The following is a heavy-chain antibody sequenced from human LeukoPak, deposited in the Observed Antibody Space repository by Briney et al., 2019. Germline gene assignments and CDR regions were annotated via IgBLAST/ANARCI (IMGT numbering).Heavy chain of an antibody. CDR2: INQDGSEK. J-gene: IGHJ6*02. V-gene: IGHV3-7*03. CDR3: ARGGGLDV. D-gene: IGHD3-16*01. Sequence: GGSLRLPCAASGFTFSNYWMSWVRQAPGKGLEWVANINQDGSEKYYVDSVKGRFTISRDNAKNSLYLQMSNLRAEDTAVYFCARGGGLDVWGQGATVTVSS. CDR1: GFTFSNYW.